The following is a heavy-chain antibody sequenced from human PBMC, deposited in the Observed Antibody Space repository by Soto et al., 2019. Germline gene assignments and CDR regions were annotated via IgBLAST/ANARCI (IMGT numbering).Heavy chain of an antibody. Sequence: QVHLVQSGAEVKKPGASVKVSCKGSGYGFTTYGIPWVRQAPGQGLEWMAWISAHNGNTNYAQKLQGRVTVTRDTSTRTAYMELRSLRSDDTAVYCCERGRYGDYWGQGALVTVSS. CDR1: GYGFTTYG. CDR2: ISAHNGNT. V-gene: IGHV1-18*01. CDR3: ERGRYGDY. D-gene: IGHD1-1*01. J-gene: IGHJ4*02.